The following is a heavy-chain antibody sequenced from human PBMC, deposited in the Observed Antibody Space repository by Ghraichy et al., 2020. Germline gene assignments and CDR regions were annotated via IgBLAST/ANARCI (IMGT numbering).Heavy chain of an antibody. V-gene: IGHV4-34*01. CDR3: VRAYASSYGRFFPQ. Sequence: SETLSLTCTVYGGSFTDYYWSWNRQPPGKGLEWIGEINYSGSTNYNRSLKSRVTISVDTPKSQFSLKLSSVTAADTAVYYCVRAYASSYGRFFPQWGQGTLVTVSS. J-gene: IGHJ1*01. CDR1: GGSFTDYY. D-gene: IGHD6-6*01. CDR2: INYSGST.